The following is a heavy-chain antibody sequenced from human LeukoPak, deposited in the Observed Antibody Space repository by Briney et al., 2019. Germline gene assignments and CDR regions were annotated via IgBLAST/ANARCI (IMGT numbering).Heavy chain of an antibody. D-gene: IGHD3-22*01. V-gene: IGHV5-51*01. CDR3: ARHGGYESSGYFNY. CDR2: IYPSDSDT. Sequence: GESLKISCKTSGYSFTIYWIGWVRQMPGKGLEWMGIIYPSDSDTRYSPSFQGQVTISVDESISTAYLQWSSLKASDTATYYCARHGGYESSGYFNYWGQGTLVTVSS. CDR1: GYSFTIYW. J-gene: IGHJ4*02.